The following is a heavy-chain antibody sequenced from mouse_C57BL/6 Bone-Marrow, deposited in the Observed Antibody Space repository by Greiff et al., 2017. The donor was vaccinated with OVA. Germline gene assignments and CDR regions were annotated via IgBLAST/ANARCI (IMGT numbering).Heavy chain of an antibody. CDR1: GYTFTSYW. D-gene: IGHD1-1*01. CDR2: IYPGSGST. V-gene: IGHV1-55*01. CDR3: ARDYGSLYYYAMDD. Sequence: QVQLQQPGAELVKPGASVKMSCKASGYTFTSYWITWVKQRPGQGLEWIGDIYPGSGSTNYNEKFKSKATLTVDTSSSTAYMQRSSLTSEDSAVYYCARDYGSLYYYAMDDWGQGTSVTVSS. J-gene: IGHJ4*01.